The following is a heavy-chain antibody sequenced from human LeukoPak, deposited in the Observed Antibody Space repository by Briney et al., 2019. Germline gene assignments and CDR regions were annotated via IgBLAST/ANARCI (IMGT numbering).Heavy chain of an antibody. CDR2: ISGPGGAP. D-gene: IGHD3-22*01. V-gene: IGHV3-23*01. Sequence: PGGSLRLSCAASGFTFSSYAMTWVRQAPGKGLEWVSAISGPGGAPFYADSVKGRFTISRDNSNNTLYLQMNSLRAEDTAVYYCAREVSVLVVATSWYYGMDVWGQGTTVTVSS. CDR3: AREVSVLVVATSWYYGMDV. CDR1: GFTFSSYA. J-gene: IGHJ6*02.